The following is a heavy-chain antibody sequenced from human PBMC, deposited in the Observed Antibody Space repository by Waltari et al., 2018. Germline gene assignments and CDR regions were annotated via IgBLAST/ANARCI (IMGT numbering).Heavy chain of an antibody. V-gene: IGHV3-21*01. Sequence: EVQLVESGGGLVKPGGSLRLSCAASGFTFSSYSMNWVRQAPGKGLGGVSASSSSSRYIYSADSVKGRFTITRDNGKKSLYLQMNSLRAEDTAVYYCARNSAGASDYFDYWGQGPLVTVSS. CDR2: SSSSSRYI. J-gene: IGHJ4*02. D-gene: IGHD6-19*01. CDR1: GFTFSSYS. CDR3: ARNSAGASDYFDY.